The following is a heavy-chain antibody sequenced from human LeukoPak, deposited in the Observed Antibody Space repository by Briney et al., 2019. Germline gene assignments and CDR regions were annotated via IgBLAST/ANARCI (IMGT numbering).Heavy chain of an antibody. CDR2: ISYDGSNK. CDR1: GFTFSSYA. D-gene: IGHD3-3*01. V-gene: IGHV3-30*04. J-gene: IGHJ4*02. CDR3: AXGXPXXXWXGXXFDPTDAATIDS. Sequence: GGSLRLSCAASGFTFSSYAMHWVRQAPGKGLEWVAVISYDGSNKYYADSVKGRFTISRDNSKNTLYLQMNSLRAEDTAVYYCAXGXPXXXWXGXXFDPTDAATIDSWGQGTLVTVSS.